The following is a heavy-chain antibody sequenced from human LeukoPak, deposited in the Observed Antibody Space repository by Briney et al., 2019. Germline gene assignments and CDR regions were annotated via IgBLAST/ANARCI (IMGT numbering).Heavy chain of an antibody. CDR1: GGSISSSHYY. Sequence: PSETLSLTCIVSGGSISSSHYYWSWIRQPAGKGLEWIGYIYYSGSTNYNPSLKSRVTISVDTSKNQFSLKLSSVTAADTAVYYCARSPVARHFGWSDYYYYGMDVWGQGTTVTVSS. J-gene: IGHJ6*02. CDR2: IYYSGST. CDR3: ARSPVARHFGWSDYYYYGMDV. V-gene: IGHV4-61*10. D-gene: IGHD6-19*01.